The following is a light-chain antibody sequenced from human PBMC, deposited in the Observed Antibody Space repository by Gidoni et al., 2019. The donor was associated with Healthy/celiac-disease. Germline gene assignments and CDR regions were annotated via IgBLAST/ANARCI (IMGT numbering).Light chain of an antibody. J-gene: IGKJ3*01. CDR3: QKYNSAPIFT. V-gene: IGKV1-27*01. CDR2: AAS. Sequence: ASVGDRVTTTCRASQGISNYLAWYQQKPGKVPKLLIYAASTLQSGVPSRFSGSGSGTDFTLTISSLQPEDVATYYCQKYNSAPIFTFGPGTKVDIK. CDR1: QGISNY.